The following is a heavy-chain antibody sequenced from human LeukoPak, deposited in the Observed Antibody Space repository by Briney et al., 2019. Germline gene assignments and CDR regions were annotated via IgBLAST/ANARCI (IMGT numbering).Heavy chain of an antibody. D-gene: IGHD2-2*01. CDR3: ASHLGYCSSTSCSIQH. Sequence: ASVKVSCKASGGSFSSYAISWVRQAPGQGLERMGRIIPILGIANYAQKFQGRVTITADESTSTAYMELSSLRSEDTAVYYCASHLGYCSSTSCSIQHWGQGTLVTVSS. CDR2: IIPILGIA. V-gene: IGHV1-69*04. CDR1: GGSFSSYA. J-gene: IGHJ1*01.